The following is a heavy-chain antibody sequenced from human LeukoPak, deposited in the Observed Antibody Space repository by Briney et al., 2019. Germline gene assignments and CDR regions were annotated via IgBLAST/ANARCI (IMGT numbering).Heavy chain of an antibody. Sequence: ASVKVSCKASGYTFTGYYMRWVRQAPGQGLEWMGWINPNSGGTNYAQKFQGRVTMTRDTSISTAYMELSRLRSDDTAVYYCARDFHIKGYYYDSSGYYDSVYWGQGTLVTVSS. CDR3: ARDFHIKGYYYDSSGYYDSVY. V-gene: IGHV1-2*02. CDR2: INPNSGGT. CDR1: GYTFTGYY. J-gene: IGHJ4*02. D-gene: IGHD3-22*01.